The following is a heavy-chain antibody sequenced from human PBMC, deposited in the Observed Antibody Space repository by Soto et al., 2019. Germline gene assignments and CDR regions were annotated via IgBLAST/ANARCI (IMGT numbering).Heavy chain of an antibody. J-gene: IGHJ6*02. D-gene: IGHD4-17*01. CDR1: GGTFSSYA. CDR3: ARAAEGTVTTVRFGYYYGMDV. CDR2: IIPIFGTA. Sequence: QVQLVQSGAEVKTPGSSVKVSCKASGGTFSSYAISWVRQAPGQGLEWMGGIIPIFGTANYAQKFQGRVTITADESTSTAYMELSSLRSEDTAVYYCARAAEGTVTTVRFGYYYGMDVWGQGTTVTVSS. V-gene: IGHV1-69*01.